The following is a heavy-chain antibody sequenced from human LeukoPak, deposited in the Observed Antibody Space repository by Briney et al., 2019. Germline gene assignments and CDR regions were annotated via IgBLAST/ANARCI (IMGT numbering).Heavy chain of an antibody. Sequence: GGSLRLSCAASGLAVTNNYMTWVRQAPGKGLEWVSVIYSSGRTSYAASEKGRFTVSRDNAKNTVYLQVNGLKVDDTAVYYCARGTSTGYYRTEAFDLWGQGTLVTVSS. CDR3: ARGTSTGYYRTEAFDL. J-gene: IGHJ3*01. CDR2: IYSSGRT. CDR1: GLAVTNNY. D-gene: IGHD3-22*01. V-gene: IGHV3-66*01.